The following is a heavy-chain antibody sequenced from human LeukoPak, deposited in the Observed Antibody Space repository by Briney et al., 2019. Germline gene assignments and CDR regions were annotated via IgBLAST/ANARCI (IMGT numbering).Heavy chain of an antibody. J-gene: IGHJ4*02. CDR2: ISSSSSYT. Sequence: GGSLRLSCAASGFTFSSYSMNWVRQAPGKGLEWVSSISSSSSYTYYADSVKGRFTISRDNAKNSLYLQMNSLRAEDTAVYYCARVWYSSSSSPFDYWGQGTLVTVSS. D-gene: IGHD6-6*01. CDR1: GFTFSSYS. V-gene: IGHV3-21*01. CDR3: ARVWYSSSSSPFDY.